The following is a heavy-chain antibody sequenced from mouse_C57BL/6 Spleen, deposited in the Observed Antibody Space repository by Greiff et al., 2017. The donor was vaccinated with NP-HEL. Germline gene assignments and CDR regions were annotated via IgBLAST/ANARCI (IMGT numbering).Heavy chain of an antibody. CDR3: AKCNAAVVDFDY. J-gene: IGHJ2*01. V-gene: IGHV1-50*01. Sequence: QVQLQQSGAELVKPGASVKLSCKASGYTFTSYWMNWVKQRPGQGLEWIGQIYPADSYTNYNPKFTGKATLTVDTSSSTAYLQLSSLTSEDSAVFYCAKCNAAVVDFDYWGKGTTLTVSS. D-gene: IGHD1-1*01. CDR1: GYTFTSYW. CDR2: IYPADSYT.